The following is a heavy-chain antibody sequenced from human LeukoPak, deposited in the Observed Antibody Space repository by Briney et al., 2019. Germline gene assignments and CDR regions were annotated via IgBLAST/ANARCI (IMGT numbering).Heavy chain of an antibody. CDR1: GGSFSGYY. Sequence: SETLSLTCAVYGGSFSGYYWSWIRQPPGRGLEWIGEINHSGSTNYNPSLKSRVTISVDTSKNQFSLKLSSVTAADTAVYYCATYSGSHFDYWGQGTLVTVSS. D-gene: IGHD3-22*01. V-gene: IGHV4-34*01. CDR3: ATYSGSHFDY. CDR2: INHSGST. J-gene: IGHJ4*02.